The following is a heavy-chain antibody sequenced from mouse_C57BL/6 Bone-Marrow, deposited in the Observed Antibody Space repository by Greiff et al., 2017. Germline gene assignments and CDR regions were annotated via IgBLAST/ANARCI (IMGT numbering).Heavy chain of an antibody. Sequence: VKLMESGAELVRPGASVKLSCKASGYTFTDYYINWVKQRPGQGLEWIARIYPGSGNTYYNEKFKGKATLTAEKYSSTASLQLSILSSEYSTFYFCTRESYSNYVFDYWGQGTTLTVSS. CDR2: IYPGSGNT. J-gene: IGHJ2*01. CDR3: TRESYSNYVFDY. V-gene: IGHV1-76*01. D-gene: IGHD2-5*01. CDR1: GYTFTDYY.